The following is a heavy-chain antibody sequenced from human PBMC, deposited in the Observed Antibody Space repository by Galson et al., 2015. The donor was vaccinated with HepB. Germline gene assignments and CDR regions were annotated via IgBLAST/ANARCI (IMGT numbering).Heavy chain of an antibody. CDR3: ARVFIRDAPPFEFDY. CDR1: GGSISSGDYY. CDR2: IYYSGST. J-gene: IGHJ4*02. D-gene: IGHD2-2*01. V-gene: IGHV4-30-4*01. Sequence: TLSLTCTVSGGSISSGDYYWSWIRQPPGKGLEWIGYIYYSGSTYYNPSLKSQVTISVDTSKNQFSLKLSSVTAADTAVYYCARVFIRDAPPFEFDYWGQGTLVTVSS.